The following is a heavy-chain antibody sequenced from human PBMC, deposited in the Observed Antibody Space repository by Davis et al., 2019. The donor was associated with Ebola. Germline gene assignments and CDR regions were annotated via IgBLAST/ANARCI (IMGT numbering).Heavy chain of an antibody. CDR1: GFTFSSYW. D-gene: IGHD4-11*01. J-gene: IGHJ4*02. CDR2: IKQDGSEK. V-gene: IGHV3-7*01. Sequence: GGSLRLSCAASGFTFSSYWMSWVRQAPGKGLEWVANIKQDGSEKYYVDSVKGRFTISRDNAKNSLYLQMNSLRAEDTAVYYCARPALGDYSGEFLDYWGQGTLVTVSS. CDR3: ARPALGDYSGEFLDY.